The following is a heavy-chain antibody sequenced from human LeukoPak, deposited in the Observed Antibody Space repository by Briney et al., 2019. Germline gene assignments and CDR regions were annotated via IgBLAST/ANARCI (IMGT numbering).Heavy chain of an antibody. CDR2: IYNNGRT. J-gene: IGHJ1*01. D-gene: IGHD4-17*01. Sequence: SQTLSLTCTVSGGSISSGDYYWSWIRQPPGKGLEWIGYIYNNGRTYYNPSLKSRVTISVDTSKNLFSLKVSSVTAADTAVYYCARAAVTTSRYFQHWGQGTLVTVSS. CDR1: GGSISSGDYY. V-gene: IGHV4-30-4*01. CDR3: ARAAVTTSRYFQH.